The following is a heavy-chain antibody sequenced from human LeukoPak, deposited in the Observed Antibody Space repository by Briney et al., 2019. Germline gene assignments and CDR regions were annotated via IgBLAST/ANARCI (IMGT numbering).Heavy chain of an antibody. V-gene: IGHV5-51*01. CDR1: GYSFTSYR. J-gene: IGHJ4*02. D-gene: IGHD3-10*01. Sequence: GESLKISCKGFGYSFTSYRIGWVRQMPGKGLEWMGIIYPGDSDTRYSPSFQGQVTISADKSISTAYLQWSSLKASDTAMYYCARLKKPDGSGSYSQYWGQGTLVTVSS. CDR2: IYPGDSDT. CDR3: ARLKKPDGSGSYSQY.